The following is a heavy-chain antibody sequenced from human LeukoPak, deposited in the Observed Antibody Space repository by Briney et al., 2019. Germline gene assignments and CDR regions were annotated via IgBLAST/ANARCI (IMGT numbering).Heavy chain of an antibody. CDR3: AKGSMATRPPFDY. V-gene: IGHV3-30*04. CDR2: ISYDGSNK. Sequence: PGGSLRLSCAASGFTFSSYAMHWVRQAPGKGLEWVAVISYDGSNKYYADSVKGRFTISRDNSKNTLYLQMNSLRAEDTAVYYCAKGSMATRPPFDYWGQGTLVTVSS. D-gene: IGHD5-24*01. CDR1: GFTFSSYA. J-gene: IGHJ4*02.